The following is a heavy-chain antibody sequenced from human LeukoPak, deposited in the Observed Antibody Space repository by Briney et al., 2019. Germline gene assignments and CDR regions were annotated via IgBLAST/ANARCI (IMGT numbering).Heavy chain of an antibody. J-gene: IGHJ4*02. CDR2: INTDGSGT. D-gene: IGHD3-10*01. V-gene: IGHV3-74*01. CDR3: TRNFYYGHDY. CDR1: GFTFSGYS. Sequence: QPGGSLRLSCAASGFTFSGYSMHWVRHAPGKGLVWVSRINTDGSGTTYADSVKGRFTISRDNAKNTLYLQMSSLRGEDTAVYFCTRNFYYGHDYWGQGTLVTVSS.